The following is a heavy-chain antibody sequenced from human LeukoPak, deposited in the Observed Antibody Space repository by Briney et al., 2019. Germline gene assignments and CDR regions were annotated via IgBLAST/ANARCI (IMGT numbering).Heavy chain of an antibody. D-gene: IGHD3-10*01. Sequence: SETLSLTCAVYGGSFSGYYWSWIRPPPGKGLEWIGEINHSGSTNYNPSLKSRVTISVDTSKNKFSLKLSSVTAADTGVYYCARGRLLWFGELSWFDPWGQGTLVTVSS. V-gene: IGHV4-34*01. CDR1: GGSFSGYY. J-gene: IGHJ5*02. CDR2: INHSGST. CDR3: ARGRLLWFGELSWFDP.